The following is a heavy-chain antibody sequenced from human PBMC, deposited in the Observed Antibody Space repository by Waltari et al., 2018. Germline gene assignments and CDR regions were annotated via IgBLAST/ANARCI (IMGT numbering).Heavy chain of an antibody. D-gene: IGHD3-10*01. V-gene: IGHV4-4*07. J-gene: IGHJ4*02. Sequence: QVQLQESGPGLVKPSETLSLTCTVSGCSISSYYWSWIRQPAGKGLAWIGRIYTSGSTKDNPARKRRVTRSVDTSKNQLSLKLSGVTGADTAVYYCARDFALGSGSHFDYWGQGTLVTVSS. CDR2: IYTSGST. CDR3: ARDFALGSGSHFDY. CDR1: GCSISSYY.